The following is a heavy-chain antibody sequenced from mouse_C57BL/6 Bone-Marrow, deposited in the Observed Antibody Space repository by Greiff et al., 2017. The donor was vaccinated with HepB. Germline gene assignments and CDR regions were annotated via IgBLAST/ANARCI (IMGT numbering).Heavy chain of an antibody. D-gene: IGHD1-1*01. J-gene: IGHJ2*01. CDR1: GFTFSDYY. V-gene: IGHV5-16*01. Sequence: EVKLMESEGGLVQPGSSMKLSCTASGFTFSDYYMAWVCQVPEKGLEWVANINYDGSSTYYLDSLKSRFIISRDNAKNILYLQMSSLKSEDTATYYCARGVNYGSSYVPFDYWGQGTTLTVSS. CDR3: ARGVNYGSSYVPFDY. CDR2: INYDGSST.